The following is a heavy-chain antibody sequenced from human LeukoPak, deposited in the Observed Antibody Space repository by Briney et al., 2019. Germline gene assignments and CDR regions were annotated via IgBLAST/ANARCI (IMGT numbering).Heavy chain of an antibody. V-gene: IGHV4-34*01. CDR2: INHSGST. CDR3: ARGVEYFDWLSHAGYYFDC. CDR1: GGSFSGYY. D-gene: IGHD3-9*01. J-gene: IGHJ4*02. Sequence: SETLSLTCAVYGGSFSGYYWSWIRQPPGKGLEWIGEINHSGSTNYNPSLKSRVTISVDTSKNQFSLKLSSVTAADTAVYYCARGVEYFDWLSHAGYYFDCWGQGTLVTVSS.